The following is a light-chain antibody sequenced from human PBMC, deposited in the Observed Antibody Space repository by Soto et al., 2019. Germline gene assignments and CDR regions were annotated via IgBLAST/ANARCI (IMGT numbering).Light chain of an antibody. V-gene: IGLV1-40*01. CDR2: ANN. CDR3: QSYDSSLSGSG. J-gene: IGLJ3*02. CDR1: NSNIGAGYD. Sequence: QAVVTQPPSVSGAPGQRVTISCTGSNSNIGAGYDVHWYQQLPGTAPKLLIYANNNRPSGVPDRFSGSKSGTSASLAITGLQAEDEADYYCQSYDSSLSGSGFGGGTKLTGL.